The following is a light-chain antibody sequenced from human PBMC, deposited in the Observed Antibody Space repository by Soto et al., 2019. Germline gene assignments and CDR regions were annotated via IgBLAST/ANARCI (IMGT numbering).Light chain of an antibody. J-gene: IGKJ5*01. Sequence: EILMTQSPGTLSVSPGERATLSCRAAQGVTTNFAWYQQKSGQSPRLLIYDVSNRATGVPARFSGSGSETDFTLTISGLRSEDSAVYYCQQRSNWPPITFGQGTRLEIK. CDR3: QQRSNWPPIT. CDR1: QGVTTN. V-gene: IGKV3-15*01. CDR2: DVS.